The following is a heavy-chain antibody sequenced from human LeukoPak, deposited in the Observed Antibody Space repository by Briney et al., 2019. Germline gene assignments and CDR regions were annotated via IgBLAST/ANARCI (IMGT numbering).Heavy chain of an antibody. CDR3: ARDLKWVGDYGVFDY. Sequence: ASVKVSCKASGYTFTSYGISWVRQAPGQGLEWMGWISAYNGNTNYAQKLQGRVTMTTDTSTSTAYMELRSLRSDNTAVYYCARDLKWVGDYGVFDYWGQGTQVTVSS. CDR1: GYTFTSYG. D-gene: IGHD4-17*01. CDR2: ISAYNGNT. V-gene: IGHV1-18*01. J-gene: IGHJ4*02.